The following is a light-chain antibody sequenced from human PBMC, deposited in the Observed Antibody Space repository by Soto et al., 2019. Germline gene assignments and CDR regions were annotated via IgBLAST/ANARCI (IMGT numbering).Light chain of an antibody. Sequence: VLTQSPGTLSLSAGDRATLSCRASQSVSSSSFAWYQQKPGQAPRLLIFGTSARATGIPDRFRGSGSGTEFTLTITSLEPEDFAVYYCQQYDNSRFTFGRGTPLEIK. CDR2: GTS. V-gene: IGKV3-20*01. CDR1: QSVSSSS. CDR3: QQYDNSRFT. J-gene: IGKJ2*01.